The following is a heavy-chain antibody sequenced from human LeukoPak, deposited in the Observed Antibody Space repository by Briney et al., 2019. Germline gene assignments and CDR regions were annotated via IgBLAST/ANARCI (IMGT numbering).Heavy chain of an antibody. CDR1: GFTFSYYC. V-gene: IGHV3-7*01. CDR3: ARDDPSWFDP. J-gene: IGHJ5*02. Sequence: GGSLRLSCAASGFTFSYYCMSWVRQAPGKGLEWVANIKQDGSEKYYVDSVKVRFTISRDKAKNSLYLQMNSLRADDTAVYYCARDDPSWFDPWGQGTLVTVSS. CDR2: IKQDGSEK.